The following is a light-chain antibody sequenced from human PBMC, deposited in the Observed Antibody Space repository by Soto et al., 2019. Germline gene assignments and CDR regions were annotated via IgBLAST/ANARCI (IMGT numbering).Light chain of an antibody. Sequence: DIQMTQSPSTLSASVGDRVTITCRASQSISSWLAWYQQRPGKAPKLLIYGASTLESGVPSRFTGRGSGTEFTLTISSLQPEDFATYYCQQYKSYSRMFGQGTKVDIK. J-gene: IGKJ1*01. CDR3: QQYKSYSRM. CDR2: GAS. V-gene: IGKV1-5*01. CDR1: QSISSW.